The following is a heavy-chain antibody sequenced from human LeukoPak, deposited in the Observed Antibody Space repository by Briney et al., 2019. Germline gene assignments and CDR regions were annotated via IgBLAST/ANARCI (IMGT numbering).Heavy chain of an antibody. Sequence: GASVKVSCKASGYAFTGYYMHWVRQAPGQGLEWMGRINPNSGGTNYAQKFQGRVTMTRDTSISPAYMELSRLRSDDTAVYYCARGKFGEYPDYWGQGTLVTVSS. CDR2: INPNSGGT. CDR3: ARGKFGEYPDY. J-gene: IGHJ4*02. CDR1: GYAFTGYY. D-gene: IGHD3-10*01. V-gene: IGHV1-2*06.